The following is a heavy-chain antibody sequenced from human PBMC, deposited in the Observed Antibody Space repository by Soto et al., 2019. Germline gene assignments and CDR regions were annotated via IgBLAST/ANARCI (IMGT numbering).Heavy chain of an antibody. Sequence: SETLSLTSTVSGGSISSGDYYWSWIRQPPGKGLEWIGYIYYSGSTYYNPSLKSRVTISVDRSRNQFSLKLSSVTAADTAVYYCASYGDYDNWFDPWGQGTLVTVSS. CDR2: IYYSGST. D-gene: IGHD4-17*01. V-gene: IGHV4-30-4*01. CDR3: ASYGDYDNWFDP. J-gene: IGHJ5*02. CDR1: GGSISSGDYY.